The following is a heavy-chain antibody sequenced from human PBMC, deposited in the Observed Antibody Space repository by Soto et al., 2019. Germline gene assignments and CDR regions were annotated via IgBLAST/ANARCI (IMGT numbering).Heavy chain of an antibody. CDR1: GFTFTSSA. D-gene: IGHD2-21*02. Sequence: SVKVCCKASGFTFTSSAVQWVRQARGQRLEWIGWIVVGSGNTNYAQKFQERVTITRDMSTSTAYMELSSLRSEDTAVYYCAASYCGGDCYPLRFGYWGQGTLVTVSS. V-gene: IGHV1-58*01. CDR2: IVVGSGNT. CDR3: AASYCGGDCYPLRFGY. J-gene: IGHJ4*02.